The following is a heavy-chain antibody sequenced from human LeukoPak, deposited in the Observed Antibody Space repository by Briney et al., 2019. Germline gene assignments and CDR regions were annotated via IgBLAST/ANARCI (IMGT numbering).Heavy chain of an antibody. D-gene: IGHD6-13*01. Sequence: GGSLRLSCAASGFTFSSYGIHWVRQAPGKGLEWVAVVSSDGSIKYYADSGKGRFTTSRDTSKNTVYLQMNSLGTEDTAFYYCARGYSSSWLGYFDYWGQGTLVTVSS. CDR1: GFTFSSYG. V-gene: IGHV3-30*03. CDR3: ARGYSSSWLGYFDY. CDR2: VSSDGSIK. J-gene: IGHJ4*02.